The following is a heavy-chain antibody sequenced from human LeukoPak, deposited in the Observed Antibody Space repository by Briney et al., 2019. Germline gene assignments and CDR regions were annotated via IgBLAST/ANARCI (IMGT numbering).Heavy chain of an antibody. Sequence: ASVKVSCKASGYTFTSYYMHWVRQAPGQGLDWMGTINPSGGSTSYAQKFQGRVTMTRNTSTSTVYMELISLRSEDTAVYYCASSDYYYDSSGYYYMGYFDYWGQGTLVTVSS. V-gene: IGHV1-46*01. CDR2: INPSGGST. CDR3: ASSDYYYDSSGYYYMGYFDY. D-gene: IGHD3-22*01. J-gene: IGHJ4*02. CDR1: GYTFTSYY.